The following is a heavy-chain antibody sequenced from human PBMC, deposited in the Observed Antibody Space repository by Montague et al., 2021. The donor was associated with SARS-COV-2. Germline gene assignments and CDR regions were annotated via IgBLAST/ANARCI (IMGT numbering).Heavy chain of an antibody. Sequence: SLRLSCAASGFSFSDYYMTWIRQAPGKGLEWVSYISSGGLSIYYXDSVKGRFTISRDNANKTLFLQMNSLRVEDTAVYYCARRGKAITVPYFDYWGQGTPVAVSS. CDR2: ISSGGLSI. CDR3: ARRGKAITVPYFDY. J-gene: IGHJ4*02. V-gene: IGHV3-11*01. D-gene: IGHD3-3*01. CDR1: GFSFSDYY.